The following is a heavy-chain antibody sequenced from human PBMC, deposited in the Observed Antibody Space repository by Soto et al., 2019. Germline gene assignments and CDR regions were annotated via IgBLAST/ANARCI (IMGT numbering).Heavy chain of an antibody. J-gene: IGHJ6*02. CDR1: VYSIASGYY. Sequence: PSETLSLTCAVSVYSIASGYYWAWIRQSPWKGLEWIGSIYQDGSVYYNPSLNSRVAVSLGTSKNHFSLKLTSVTAADTAVYYCARTFDYYGLEVWGQGTTVTVSS. CDR3: ARTFDYYGLEV. CDR2: IYQDGSV. V-gene: IGHV4-38-2*01.